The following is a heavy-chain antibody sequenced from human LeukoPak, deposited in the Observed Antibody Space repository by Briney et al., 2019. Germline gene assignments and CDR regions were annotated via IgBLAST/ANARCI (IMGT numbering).Heavy chain of an antibody. CDR1: GGTFSSYA. J-gene: IGHJ4*02. CDR2: IIPILGIA. D-gene: IGHD3-22*01. CDR3: ARGYDSSGYYYV. V-gene: IGHV1-69*04. Sequence: SVKVSCKASGGTFSSYAISWVRQAPGQGLEWMGRIIPILGIANYAQKFQGRVTITADKSTSTAYMELSSLRSEDTAVYYCARGYDSSGYYYVWGQGTLVIVSS.